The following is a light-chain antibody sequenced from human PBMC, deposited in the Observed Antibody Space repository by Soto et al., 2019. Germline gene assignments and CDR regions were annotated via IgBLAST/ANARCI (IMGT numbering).Light chain of an antibody. CDR3: SSYTSSSIPV. CDR1: SNDVGAYNY. Sequence: QSALTQPASVSGSPGQSITISCTGTSNDVGAYNYVSWYQQHPGKAPKLMIYEVSNRPSGLSNRFSGSKSGNTASLTISGLQAEDEADYYCSSYTSSSIPVFGGGTQLTVL. V-gene: IGLV2-14*01. CDR2: EVS. J-gene: IGLJ2*01.